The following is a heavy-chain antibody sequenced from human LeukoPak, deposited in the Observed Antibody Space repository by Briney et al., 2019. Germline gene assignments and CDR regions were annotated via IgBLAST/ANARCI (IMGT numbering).Heavy chain of an antibody. CDR2: ISGSGGST. D-gene: IGHD2-2*01. CDR3: AKDRNIVVVPARSTDRFDP. Sequence: GSLRLSCAASGFTFSSYGMSWVRQAPGKGLEWVSAISGSGGSTYYADSVKGRFTISRDNSKNTLYLQMNSLRAEDTAVYYCAKDRNIVVVPARSTDRFDPWGQGTLVTVSS. J-gene: IGHJ5*02. CDR1: GFTFSSYG. V-gene: IGHV3-23*01.